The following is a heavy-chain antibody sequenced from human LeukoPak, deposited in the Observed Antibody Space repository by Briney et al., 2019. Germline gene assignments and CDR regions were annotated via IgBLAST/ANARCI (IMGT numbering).Heavy chain of an antibody. D-gene: IGHD5-18*01. CDR2: ISSSGSTI. CDR1: GFTFSDYY. Sequence: PGGSLRLSCAASGFTFSDYYMSWLRQAPGKGLEWVSYISSSGSTIYYADSVKGRFTISRDNAKNSLYLQMNSLRAEDTAVYYCARVIGGYSYGGLGPIYYYYGMDVWGQGTTVTVSS. CDR3: ARVIGGYSYGGLGPIYYYYGMDV. V-gene: IGHV3-11*01. J-gene: IGHJ6*02.